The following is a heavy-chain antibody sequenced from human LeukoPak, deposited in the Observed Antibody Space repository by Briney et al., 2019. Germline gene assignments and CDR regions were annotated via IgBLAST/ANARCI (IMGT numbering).Heavy chain of an antibody. CDR1: GCSISSGGYS. CDR3: ATDLGGWFDP. D-gene: IGHD3-10*01. J-gene: IGHJ5*02. V-gene: IGHV4-30-2*01. CDR2: IYHSGST. Sequence: SQTLSLTCAVSGCSISSGGYSWSWIRQPPGKGLEWIGYIYHSGSTYYNPSLKTRATISVARSKNQFSLKLSSVTAADTAVYYCATDLGGWFDPWGQGTLVTVSS.